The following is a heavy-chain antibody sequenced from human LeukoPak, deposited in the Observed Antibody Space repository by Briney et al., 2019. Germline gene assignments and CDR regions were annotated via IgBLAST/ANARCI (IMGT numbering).Heavy chain of an antibody. CDR1: GGSISSYY. CDR3: ASYGSGTKGNNWFDP. D-gene: IGHD3-10*01. J-gene: IGHJ5*02. V-gene: IGHV4-59*01. CDR2: IYYSGST. Sequence: NSSETLSLTCTVSGGSISSYYWSWIRQPPGKGLEWIGYIYYSGSTNYNPSLKSRVTISVDTSKNQFSLKLSSVTAADTAVYYCASYGSGTKGNNWFDPWGQGTLVTVSS.